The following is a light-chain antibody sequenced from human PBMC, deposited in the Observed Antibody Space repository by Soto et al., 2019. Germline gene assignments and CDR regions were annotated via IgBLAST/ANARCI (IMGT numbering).Light chain of an antibody. Sequence: DIQMTQSPSAMSASVGDRVTITCRASQDISNSLAWLQQRPGKVPKLLIRSASTLQSGVPPRFSGGGSGTEFTLTISTLQPDDSGIYYCQQLNGYQLAFGGGTKVDIK. V-gene: IGKV1-17*03. CDR1: QDISNS. J-gene: IGKJ4*01. CDR3: QQLNGYQLA. CDR2: SAS.